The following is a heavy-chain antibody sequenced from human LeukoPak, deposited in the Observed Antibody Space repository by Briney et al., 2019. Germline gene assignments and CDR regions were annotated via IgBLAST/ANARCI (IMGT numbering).Heavy chain of an antibody. Sequence: ASVKDSRMASGYTFISYAMHWLRQAPGQRLEWMGCINAGNGNTKYSPKFPGRVTITRDTSASTAYMELSSLRSEDTAVYYCVRVPRIAVAGRSPHFDYWGQGTLVTVSS. CDR2: INAGNGNT. V-gene: IGHV1-3*01. CDR1: GYTFISYA. CDR3: VRVPRIAVAGRSPHFDY. J-gene: IGHJ4*02. D-gene: IGHD6-19*01.